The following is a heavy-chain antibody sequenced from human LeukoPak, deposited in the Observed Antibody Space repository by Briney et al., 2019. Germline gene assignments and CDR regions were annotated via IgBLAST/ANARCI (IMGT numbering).Heavy chain of an antibody. CDR3: ARLWFAPDH. V-gene: IGHV1-2*02. D-gene: IGHD3-10*01. J-gene: IGHJ4*02. CDR1: GYTFTGYY. Sequence: ASVKVSCKASGYTFTGYYIHWLRQAPGQGLEWMGWINGNSGDTDYAQKFQGRVTMTRDTPINTAYMELRRLRSDDTAVYYCARLWFAPDHWGQGTLVTVSS. CDR2: INGNSGDT.